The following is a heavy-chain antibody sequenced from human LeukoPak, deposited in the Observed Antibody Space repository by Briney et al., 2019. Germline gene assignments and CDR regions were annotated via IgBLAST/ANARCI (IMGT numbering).Heavy chain of an antibody. V-gene: IGHV1-69*13. Sequence: GASVKVPCKASGGTFSSYAISWVRQAPGQGLEWMGGIIPIFGTANYAQKFQGRVTITADESTSTAYMELSSLRSEDTAVYYCARLPLDIVVVPAAMGNYYYYGMDVWGKGTTVTVSS. CDR3: ARLPLDIVVVPAAMGNYYYYGMDV. D-gene: IGHD2-2*01. CDR2: IIPIFGTA. CDR1: GGTFSSYA. J-gene: IGHJ6*04.